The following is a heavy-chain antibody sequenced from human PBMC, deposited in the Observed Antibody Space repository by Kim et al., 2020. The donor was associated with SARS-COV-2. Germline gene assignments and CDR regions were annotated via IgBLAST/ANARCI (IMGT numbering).Heavy chain of an antibody. CDR2: ISYDGSNK. J-gene: IGHJ4*02. D-gene: IGHD6-13*01. CDR3: ARDLSSSSWGPPLFDY. CDR1: GFTFSSHG. V-gene: IGHV3-33*05. Sequence: GGSLRLSCAASGFTFSSHGMHWVRQAPGKGLEWVAVISYDGSNKYYADSVKGRFTISRDNSKNTLYLQMNSLRAEDTAVYYCARDLSSSSWGPPLFDYWGQGTLVTVSS.